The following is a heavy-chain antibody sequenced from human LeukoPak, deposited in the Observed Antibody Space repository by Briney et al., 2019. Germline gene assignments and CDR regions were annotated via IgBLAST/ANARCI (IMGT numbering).Heavy chain of an antibody. J-gene: IGHJ6*02. D-gene: IGHD7-27*01. Sequence: GGSLRLSCAASGFTFSSYAMSWVRQAPGKGLEWVSAISGSGGSTYYADSVKGRFTISRDNFKNTLYLEVNSLRAEDTAIYYCAKDYLWGWMDVWGQGTTVTVSS. CDR3: AKDYLWGWMDV. V-gene: IGHV3-23*01. CDR1: GFTFSSYA. CDR2: ISGSGGST.